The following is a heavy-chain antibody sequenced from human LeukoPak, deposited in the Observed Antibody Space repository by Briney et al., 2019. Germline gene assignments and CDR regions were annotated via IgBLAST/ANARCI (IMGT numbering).Heavy chain of an antibody. Sequence: GGSLRLSCAASGFTFSSSGMSWVRQAPGKGLEWVSAISNNGGYTYYADSVQGRFTISRDNSKSTLCLQMNSLRAEDTAVYYCAKQLGYCSDGSCYFPYWGQGTLVTVSS. V-gene: IGHV3-23*01. CDR2: ISNNGGYT. CDR1: GFTFSSSG. D-gene: IGHD2-15*01. J-gene: IGHJ4*02. CDR3: AKQLGYCSDGSCYFPY.